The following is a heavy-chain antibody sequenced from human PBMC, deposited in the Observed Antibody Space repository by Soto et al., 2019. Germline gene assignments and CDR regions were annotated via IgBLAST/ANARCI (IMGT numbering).Heavy chain of an antibody. V-gene: IGHV3-30-3*01. CDR2: ISYDGSNK. D-gene: IGHD3-3*01. J-gene: IGHJ6*02. CDR1: GFTFSSYA. CDR3: ARAWSIAVHYYYYYGMDV. Sequence: GGSLRLSCAASGFTFSSYAMHWVRQAPGKGLEWVAVISYDGSNKYYADSVKGRFTISRDNSKNTLYLQMNSLRAEDTAVYYCARAWSIAVHYYYYYGMDVWGQGTTVTVSS.